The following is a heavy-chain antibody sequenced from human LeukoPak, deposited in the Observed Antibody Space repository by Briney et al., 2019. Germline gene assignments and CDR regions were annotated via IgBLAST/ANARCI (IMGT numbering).Heavy chain of an antibody. Sequence: KPSETLSLTCAVSGGSIRSSNWWSWVRQPPGKGLEWIGEIYHSGSTNYNPPLKSRVTISVDTSNNQFSLKLSSVTAADTAVYYCARSTRSWFDPWGQGTLVTVSS. D-gene: IGHD3-10*01. CDR3: ARSTRSWFDP. CDR1: GGSIRSSNW. J-gene: IGHJ5*02. CDR2: IYHSGST. V-gene: IGHV4-4*02.